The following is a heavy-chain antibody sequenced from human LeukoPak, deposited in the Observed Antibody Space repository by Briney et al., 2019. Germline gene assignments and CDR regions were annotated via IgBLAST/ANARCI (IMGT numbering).Heavy chain of an antibody. V-gene: IGHV3-23*01. D-gene: IGHD2-21*01. CDR1: GFSFSGYA. J-gene: IGHJ4*02. CDR2: ISGSGGTI. CDR3: AKVLGSRIAVSDPFDY. Sequence: GGSLRLSCAASGFSFSGYAMNWVRQAPEKGLEWVSAISGSGGTIFYADSVKGRFTISRDHSKNTLYLQMNSLRAEDTAVYYCAKVLGSRIAVSDPFDYWGQGTLVTVSS.